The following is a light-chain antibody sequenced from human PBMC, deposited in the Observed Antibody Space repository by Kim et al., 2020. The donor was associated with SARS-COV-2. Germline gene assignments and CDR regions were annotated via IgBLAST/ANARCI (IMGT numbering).Light chain of an antibody. V-gene: IGKV3D-20*02. CDR3: QQRSNGLT. J-gene: IGKJ4*01. CDR2: GAS. Sequence: ESVLTQSPGTLSFSPGERATVSCRASQSIDSKYLAWYQQKFGQPPRLLIYGASNRATGIPDRFSGSGSGTNFTLTIARLEPEDFAVYYCQQRSNGLTFGGGTKVDIK. CDR1: QSIDSKY.